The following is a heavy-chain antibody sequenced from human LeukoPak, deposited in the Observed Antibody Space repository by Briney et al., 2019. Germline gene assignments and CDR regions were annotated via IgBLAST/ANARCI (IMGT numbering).Heavy chain of an antibody. CDR1: GFTFSTYA. J-gene: IGHJ4*02. D-gene: IGHD6-19*01. CDR3: ARAYNSGWTFDY. Sequence: PGGSLRLSCAASGFTFSTYAILWVRDAPGKGREYGSALSSNGGSRYYASSVKGRFTISRDNSKNTLYLQMGSLRAEDMAVYYCARAYNSGWTFDYWGQGTLVTVSS. V-gene: IGHV3-64*01. CDR2: LSSNGGSR.